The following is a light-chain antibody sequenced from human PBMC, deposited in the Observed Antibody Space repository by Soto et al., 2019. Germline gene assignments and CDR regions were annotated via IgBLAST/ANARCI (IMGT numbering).Light chain of an antibody. CDR2: DAS. J-gene: IGKJ5*01. V-gene: IGKV3-11*01. Sequence: EIVLTQSPSTLSLSPGERATLSCRASQSISSYLAWYQQKLGQAPRLLIYDASIRATGVPARFSGSGSGTVYALTSRPLACEDFEVYYSPKRCKWPLYFGQGDRMEI. CDR1: QSISSY. CDR3: PKRCKWPLY.